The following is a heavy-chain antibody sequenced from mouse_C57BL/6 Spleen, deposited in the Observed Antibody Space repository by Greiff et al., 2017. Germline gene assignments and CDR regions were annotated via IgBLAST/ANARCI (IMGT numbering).Heavy chain of an antibody. CDR2: IWRGGST. CDR3: AKGLYADYGYSYFDV. Sequence: VQLQQSGPGLVQPSQSLSITCTVSGFSLTSYGVHWVRQSPGKGLEWLGVIWRGGSTDYNAAFMSRLSITKDNSKSQVFFKMNSMQADDTAIYYCAKGLYADYGYSYFDVWGTGTTVTVSS. D-gene: IGHD2-13*01. V-gene: IGHV2-5*01. J-gene: IGHJ1*03. CDR1: GFSLTSYG.